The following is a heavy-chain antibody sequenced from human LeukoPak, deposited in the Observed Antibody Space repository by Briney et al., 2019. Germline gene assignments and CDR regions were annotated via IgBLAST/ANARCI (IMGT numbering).Heavy chain of an antibody. Sequence: GGSLRLSCAASGFIFSPYAMSWVRQAPGKGLEWVAGIAGGDDRFYADSVKGRFSISRDNSKNTVDLQMNSLRVEDTAVYYCAKDYVSGDGHWDFDYWGQGTLVTVSS. CDR3: AKDYVSGDGHWDFDY. D-gene: IGHD5-24*01. CDR1: GFIFSPYA. V-gene: IGHV3-23*01. CDR2: IAGGDDR. J-gene: IGHJ4*02.